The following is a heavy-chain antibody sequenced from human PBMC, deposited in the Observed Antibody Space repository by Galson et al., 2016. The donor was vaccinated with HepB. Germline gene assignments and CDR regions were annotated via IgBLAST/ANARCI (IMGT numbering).Heavy chain of an antibody. CDR2: IYYSGST. D-gene: IGHD6-13*01. CDR1: GGSISSYY. CDR3: AREGGIATADSFDY. Sequence: ETLSLTCTVSGGSISSYYWSWIRQPPGKGLEWIGYIYYSGSTNYNPSLKSRVTISVDTSKNQFSLKLSSVTAADTAVYYCAREGGIATADSFDYWGQGTLVTVSS. V-gene: IGHV4-59*01. J-gene: IGHJ4*02.